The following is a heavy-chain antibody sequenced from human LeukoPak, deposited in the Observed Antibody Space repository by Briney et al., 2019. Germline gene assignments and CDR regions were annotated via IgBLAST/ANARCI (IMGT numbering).Heavy chain of an antibody. CDR3: AKGVKYIVMVTAQHYFDY. CDR1: GFTFSSYG. J-gene: IGHJ4*02. V-gene: IGHV3-30*02. Sequence: GGSLRLSCAASGFTFSSYGMHWVRQAPGKGLEWVAFIRYDGSNKYYADSVKGRFTISRDNSKNTLYLQMNTLRADDTAVYYCAKGVKYIVMVTAQHYFDYWGQGTLVTVSS. CDR2: IRYDGSNK. D-gene: IGHD2-21*02.